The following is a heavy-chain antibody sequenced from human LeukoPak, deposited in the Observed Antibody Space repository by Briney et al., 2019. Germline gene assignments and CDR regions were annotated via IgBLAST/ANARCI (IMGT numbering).Heavy chain of an antibody. V-gene: IGHV1-2*02. Sequence: ASVKVSCKASGYTFTGYYMHWVRQAPGQGLEWMGWINPNSGGTNYAQKFQGRVTMTRDTSISTAYMELSRLRSDDTAAYYCAREGSMWCSSTSCYGGGFDPWGQGTLVTVSS. CDR3: AREGSMWCSSTSCYGGGFDP. J-gene: IGHJ5*02. D-gene: IGHD2-2*01. CDR2: INPNSGGT. CDR1: GYTFTGYY.